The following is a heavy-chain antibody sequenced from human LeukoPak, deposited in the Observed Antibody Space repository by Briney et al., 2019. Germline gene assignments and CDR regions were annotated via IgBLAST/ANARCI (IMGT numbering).Heavy chain of an antibody. Sequence: SETLSLTCNVSGGSITSYYWSWIRQPAGKGLEWIGRIYNSGSTNYNPSLKSRVTMSADTSKNQFSLKLSSVTAADTAVYYCAREKLYLNWFDPWGQGTLVTVSS. CDR2: IYNSGST. CDR1: GGSITSYY. D-gene: IGHD2-2*02. CDR3: AREKLYLNWFDP. V-gene: IGHV4-4*07. J-gene: IGHJ5*02.